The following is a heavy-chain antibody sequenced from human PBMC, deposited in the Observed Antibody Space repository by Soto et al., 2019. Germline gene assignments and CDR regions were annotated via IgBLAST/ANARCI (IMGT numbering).Heavy chain of an antibody. CDR3: AREGVPYSSTYYFDY. CDR1: GGSISSYY. Sequence: SETLSLTCTVSGGSISSYYWSWIRQPPGKGLERIGYIYYSGSTNYNPSLKSRVTISVDTSKNQFSLKLSSVTAADTAVYYCAREGVPYSSTYYFDYWGQGTLVTVSS. CDR2: IYYSGST. V-gene: IGHV4-59*01. J-gene: IGHJ4*02. D-gene: IGHD6-13*01.